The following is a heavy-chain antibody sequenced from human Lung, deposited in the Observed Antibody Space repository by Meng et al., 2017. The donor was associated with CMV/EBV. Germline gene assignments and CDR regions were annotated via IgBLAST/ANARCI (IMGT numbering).Heavy chain of an antibody. Sequence: ESXKISCAASGFTFSSYWMSWVRQAPGKGLEWVANIKEDGSAKYYVGSVKGRFTISRDNAKKSLYLEMNSLRAEDTAVYYCARWHPRIDYWGQGTLVTVSS. CDR2: IKEDGSAK. J-gene: IGHJ4*02. CDR1: GFTFSSYW. V-gene: IGHV3-7*01. CDR3: ARWHPRIDY.